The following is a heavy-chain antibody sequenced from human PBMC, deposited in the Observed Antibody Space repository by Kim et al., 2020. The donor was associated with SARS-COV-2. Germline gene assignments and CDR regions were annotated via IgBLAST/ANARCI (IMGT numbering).Heavy chain of an antibody. CDR2: IYYSGST. V-gene: IGHV4-59*13. CDR3: ARFPPGIAAAGGGFGYYYYGMDV. D-gene: IGHD6-13*01. Sequence: SETLSLTCTVSGGSISSYYWSWIRQPPGKGLEWIGYIYYSGSTNYNASLKSRVTISVDTSKNQFSLKLSSVTAADTAVYYCARFPPGIAAAGGGFGYYYYGMDVWGQGTTVTVSS. J-gene: IGHJ6*02. CDR1: GGSISSYY.